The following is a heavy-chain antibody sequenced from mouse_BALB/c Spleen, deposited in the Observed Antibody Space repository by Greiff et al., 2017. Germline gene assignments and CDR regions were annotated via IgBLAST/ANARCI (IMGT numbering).Heavy chain of an antibody. CDR1: GYTFTSYT. J-gene: IGHJ3*01. CDR2: INPSTGYT. V-gene: IGHV1-4*01. D-gene: IGHD2-4*01. Sequence: QVQLQQSGAELARPGASVKMSCKASGYTFTSYTMHWVKQRPGQGLEWIGYINPSTGYTEYNQKFKDKATLTADKSSSTAYMQLSSLTSEDSAVYYCARSGYDYDWFAYWGQGTLVTVSA. CDR3: ARSGYDYDWFAY.